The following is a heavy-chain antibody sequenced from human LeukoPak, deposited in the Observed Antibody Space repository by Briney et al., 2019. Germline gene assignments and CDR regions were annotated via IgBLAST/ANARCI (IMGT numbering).Heavy chain of an antibody. V-gene: IGHV3-7*01. CDR1: GFTFSSYW. J-gene: IGHJ4*02. CDR3: ARAQYDYGDYGDY. CDR2: IKQDGSEK. D-gene: IGHD4-17*01. Sequence: GGSLRLSCAASGFTFSSYWMSWVRQAPGKGLEWVANIKQDGSEKYYVDSVKGRFTISRDNAKNSLYLQMNSLRAEDTAVYYCARAQYDYGDYGDYWGQGTPVTVSS.